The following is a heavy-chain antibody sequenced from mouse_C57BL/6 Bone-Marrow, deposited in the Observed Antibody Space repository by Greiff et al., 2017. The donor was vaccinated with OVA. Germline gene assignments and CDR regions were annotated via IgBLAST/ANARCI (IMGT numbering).Heavy chain of an antibody. CDR2: ISYDGSN. Sequence: EVKVEESGPGLVKPSQSLSLTCSVPGYSITSGYYWNWIRQFPGNKLEWMGCISYDGSNNYNPSLKNRISITRDTSKNQFFLKLNSVTTEDTATYYCARDEYWGQGTLVTVSA. CDR1: GYSITSGYY. V-gene: IGHV3-6*01. CDR3: ARDEY. J-gene: IGHJ3*01.